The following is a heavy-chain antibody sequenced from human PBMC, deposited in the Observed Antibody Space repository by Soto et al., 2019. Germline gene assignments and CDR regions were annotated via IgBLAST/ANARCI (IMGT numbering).Heavy chain of an antibody. Sequence: GGSLRLSCEASDFSFNTNDMHWVRQAPGKGLEWVAFVWYDDSRKFYADSVKGRFTISRDNSENTLFLQMDSLRTEDTGIYYCARNIPLQAMDVWGQGATVTVSS. D-gene: IGHD2-2*02. CDR3: ARNIPLQAMDV. V-gene: IGHV3-33*01. CDR1: DFSFNTND. J-gene: IGHJ6*02. CDR2: VWYDDSRK.